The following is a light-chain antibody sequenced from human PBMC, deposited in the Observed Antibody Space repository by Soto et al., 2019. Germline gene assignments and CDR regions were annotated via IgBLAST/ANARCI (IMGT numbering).Light chain of an antibody. CDR3: RSYTSSSTLV. Sequence: QSALTQPASVSGSPGQSITLSCTGTSSDVGGYNYVYWYQQHPGKAPKLMIYDVSNRPSGVSNRFAGSKSGNTASRTISGLQAEDEADYYCRSYTSSSTLVFGGGTQLTVL. CDR1: SSDVGGYNY. J-gene: IGLJ2*01. CDR2: DVS. V-gene: IGLV2-14*01.